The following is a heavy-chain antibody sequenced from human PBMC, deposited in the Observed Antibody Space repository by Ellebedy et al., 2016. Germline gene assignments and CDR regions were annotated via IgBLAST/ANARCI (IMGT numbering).Heavy chain of an antibody. J-gene: IGHJ4*02. CDR3: ARGIAVAGGLEY. Sequence: GGSLRLSCSASGFTFSNYYMHWVRQTTGKRLEWVAAFGTAVDTYYSGSVKGRFTISREDAKNSLFLQMNSLRAGDTAVYYCARGIAVAGGLEYWGQGALVTVSS. V-gene: IGHV3-13*01. D-gene: IGHD6-19*01. CDR2: FGTAVDT. CDR1: GFTFSNYY.